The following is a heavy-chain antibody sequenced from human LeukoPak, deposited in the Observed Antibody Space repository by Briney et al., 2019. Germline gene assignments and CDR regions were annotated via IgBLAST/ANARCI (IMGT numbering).Heavy chain of an antibody. D-gene: IGHD3-9*01. CDR3: ARDEERDNYDILTGYYKNPAFDY. CDR2: ISSSGSTI. V-gene: IGHV3-11*04. Sequence: PGGSLRLSCAASGFTFSDNYMSWIRQAPGRGLEWVSYISSSGSTIYYADSVKGRFTISRDNAKNSLYLQMNSLRAEDTAVYYCARDEERDNYDILTGYYKNPAFDYWGQGTLVTVSS. J-gene: IGHJ4*02. CDR1: GFTFSDNY.